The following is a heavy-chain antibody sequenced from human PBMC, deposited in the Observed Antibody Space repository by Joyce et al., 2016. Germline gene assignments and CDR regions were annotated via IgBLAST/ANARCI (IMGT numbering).Heavy chain of an antibody. Sequence: QVQLVESGGGVAQPGGSLRLTCTASGFTFSDYAMHWVRQAPGKGLEWVALISYDGSDTYYADSVKGRFTTSRDNSKTTLFLQMSSLRTEDTAVYYCAKIRHIVVVTAPDYWGQGTLVTVSS. CDR3: AKIRHIVVVTAPDY. J-gene: IGHJ4*02. CDR1: GFTFSDYA. CDR2: ISYDGSDT. V-gene: IGHV3-30*18. D-gene: IGHD2-21*02.